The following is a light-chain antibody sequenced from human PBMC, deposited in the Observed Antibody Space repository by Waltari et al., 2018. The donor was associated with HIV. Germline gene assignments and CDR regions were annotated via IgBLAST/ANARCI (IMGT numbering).Light chain of an antibody. Sequence: QSALTQPASVSGSPGQSITISCTGTSSDVGGYNYVPWYQQHQGKAPKLMIYDVSNRPSGVSYRFSGSKSGNTASLTISGLQAEDEADYYCSSYTTSSTWVFGGGTKLTVL. CDR1: SSDVGGYNY. V-gene: IGLV2-14*01. J-gene: IGLJ3*02. CDR3: SSYTTSSTWV. CDR2: DVS.